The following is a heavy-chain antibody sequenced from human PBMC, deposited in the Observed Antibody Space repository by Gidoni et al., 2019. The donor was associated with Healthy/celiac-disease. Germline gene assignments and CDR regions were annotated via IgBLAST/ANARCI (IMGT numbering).Heavy chain of an antibody. CDR2: INHSGST. V-gene: IGHV4-34*01. J-gene: IGHJ6*02. CDR1: GGSFSGYY. CDR3: ARDPKQIYGGNRKSYYYYYYGMDV. Sequence: QVQLQQWGAGLLKPSETLSLTCAVYGGSFSGYYWSWIRQPPGKGLEWIGEINHSGSTNYNPSLKSRVTISVDTSKNQFSLKLSSVTAADTAVYYCARDPKQIYGGNRKSYYYYYYGMDVWGQGTTVTVSS. D-gene: IGHD4-17*01.